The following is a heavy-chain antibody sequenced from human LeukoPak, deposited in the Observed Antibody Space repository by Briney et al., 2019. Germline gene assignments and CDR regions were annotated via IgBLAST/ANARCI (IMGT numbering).Heavy chain of an antibody. D-gene: IGHD4-23*01. CDR2: IYTSGST. Sequence: SQTLSLTCTVSGGSISSGSYYWSWIRQPAGKGLEWIGRIYTSGSTNYNPSLKSRVTISVDTSKNQFSLKLSSVTAADTAVYYCARRHYGGNSGRYWYFDLWGRGTLVTVSS. V-gene: IGHV4-61*02. CDR1: GGSISSGSYY. CDR3: ARRHYGGNSGRYWYFDL. J-gene: IGHJ2*01.